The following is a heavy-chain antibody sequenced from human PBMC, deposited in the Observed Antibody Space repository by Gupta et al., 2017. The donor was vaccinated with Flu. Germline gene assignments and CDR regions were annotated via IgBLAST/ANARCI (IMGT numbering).Heavy chain of an antibody. CDR1: GGSISSYY. V-gene: IGHV4-59*01. CDR2: IYYSGST. Sequence: QVQLQESGPGLVKPSETLSLTCTVSGGSISSYYWSWIRQPPGKGLEWIGYIYYSGSTNYNPSLKRRVTISVDTSKNQFALKLSSVTAAETAVYDCARATTVTDWGVYYYGMDVGGQGTTVTVSS. D-gene: IGHD4-17*01. CDR3: ARATTVTDWGVYYYGMDV. J-gene: IGHJ6*02.